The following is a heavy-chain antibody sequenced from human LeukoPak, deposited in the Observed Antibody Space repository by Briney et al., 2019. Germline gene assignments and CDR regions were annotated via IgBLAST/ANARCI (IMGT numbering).Heavy chain of an antibody. CDR1: GGSISSSSYY. CDR2: IYYSGST. J-gene: IGHJ4*02. D-gene: IGHD3-22*01. V-gene: IGHV4-39*07. CDR3: ASLNDSSGYYRIFDY. Sequence: SETLSLTCTVSGGSISSSSYYWGWIRQPPGKGLEWIGSIYYSGSTYYNPSLKGRVTISVDTSKNQFSLKLSSVTAADTAVYYCASLNDSSGYYRIFDYWGQGTLVTGSS.